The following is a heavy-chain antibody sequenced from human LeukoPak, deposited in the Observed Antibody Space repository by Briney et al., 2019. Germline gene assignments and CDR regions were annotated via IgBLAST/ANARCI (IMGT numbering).Heavy chain of an antibody. CDR1: GFTFSSYS. V-gene: IGHV3-21*04. CDR2: ISSSSSYI. D-gene: IGHD5-18*01. CDR3: AKGSGYSYGGGVYYFDY. J-gene: IGHJ4*02. Sequence: GGSLRLSCAASGFTFSSYSMNWVRQAPGKGLEWVSSISSSSSYIYYADSVKGRFTISRDNAKNSLYLQMNSLRAEDTALYYCAKGSGYSYGGGVYYFDYWGQGTLVTVSS.